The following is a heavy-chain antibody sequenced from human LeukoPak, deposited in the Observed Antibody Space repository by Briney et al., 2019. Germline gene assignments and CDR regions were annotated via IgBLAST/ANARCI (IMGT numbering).Heavy chain of an antibody. CDR3: AREIGGYSYGPDYYYYYMDV. J-gene: IGHJ6*03. Sequence: SETLSLTCTVSDDSITMYYWTWIRQPPGKGLEWIGCIYYSGYTNYKSSLKSRVTISVDTSKNQFSLKLSSVAAADTAVYYCAREIGGYSYGPDYYYYYMDVWGKGTTVTVSS. V-gene: IGHV4-59*01. D-gene: IGHD5-18*01. CDR2: IYYSGYT. CDR1: DDSITMYY.